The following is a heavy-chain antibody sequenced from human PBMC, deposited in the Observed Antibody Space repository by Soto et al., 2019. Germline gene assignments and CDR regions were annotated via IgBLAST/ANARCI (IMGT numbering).Heavy chain of an antibody. V-gene: IGHV1-58*01. CDR1: GFTFTNTA. J-gene: IGHJ6*02. Sequence: SVKVSCKASGFTFTNTAVQWVRQARGQRLEWIGWIVVGSGNTDYAQKFQERVTITRDMSTSTAYMELSSLRSEDTAVYYCAAPITILFYYYGMDVWGQGTTVTVSS. D-gene: IGHD3-3*01. CDR3: AAPITILFYYYGMDV. CDR2: IVVGSGNT.